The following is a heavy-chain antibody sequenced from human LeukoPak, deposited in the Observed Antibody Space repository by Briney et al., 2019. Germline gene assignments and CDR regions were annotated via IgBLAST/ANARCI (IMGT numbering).Heavy chain of an antibody. CDR1: GYTFTGYY. J-gene: IGHJ4*02. Sequence: ASVKVSCKASGYTFTGYYMHWVRQAPGQGLEWMGWINPNSGGTNYAQKFQGRVTMTRDTSISTAYMELSRLRSDGTAVYYCAREDRTLISGTEIRTHDYWGQGTLVTVSS. V-gene: IGHV1-2*02. CDR3: AREDRTLISGTEIRTHDY. CDR2: INPNSGGT. D-gene: IGHD1-14*01.